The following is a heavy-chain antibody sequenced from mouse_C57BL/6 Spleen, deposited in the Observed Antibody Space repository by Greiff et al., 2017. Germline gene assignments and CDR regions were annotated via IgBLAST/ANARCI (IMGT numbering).Heavy chain of an antibody. CDR2: IYPRSGNT. CDR1: GYTFTCYG. Sequence: QVQLKQSGAELARPGASVKLSCKATGYTFTCYGISWVKQRTGQGLEWLGEIYPRSGNTYYNEKFKGKATLTSDKSSSTAYMELRSLTFEDSAVYFCARPYYCYDEGVAYWGQGALVTVSA. J-gene: IGHJ3*01. CDR3: ARPYYCYDEGVAY. V-gene: IGHV1-81*01. D-gene: IGHD2-9*01.